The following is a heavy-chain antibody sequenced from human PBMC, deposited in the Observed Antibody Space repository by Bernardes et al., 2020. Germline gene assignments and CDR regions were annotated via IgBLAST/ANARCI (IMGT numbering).Heavy chain of an antibody. V-gene: IGHV4-4*02. Sequence: SETLSLTCAVSGGSISSSNWCWWCRQPPAKGLEWCGEFNHSGSTNYNPSLQSRVTITVDKSKNKFALKLSSVTAADTAVYYCASIMITFGGSRGAFDIWGQGTMVTGSS. CDR3: ASIMITFGGSRGAFDI. J-gene: IGHJ3*02. CDR2: FNHSGST. CDR1: GGSISSSNW. D-gene: IGHD3-16*01.